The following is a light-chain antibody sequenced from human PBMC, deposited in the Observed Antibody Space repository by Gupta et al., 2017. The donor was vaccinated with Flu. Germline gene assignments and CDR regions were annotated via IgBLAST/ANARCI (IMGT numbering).Light chain of an antibody. V-gene: IGLV3-21*02. CDR1: NIGSKS. J-gene: IGLJ2*01. CDR3: QVWDSSSAQVV. Sequence: SYVLTQSPSVSVSPGQTARSTCGGKNIGSKSVHWCQQEPVQAPVLVVYDNTDRLSGVPERFSGSNSGITATLTISRVEAGDEADYYCQVWDSSSAQVVFGGGTKLTVL. CDR2: DNT.